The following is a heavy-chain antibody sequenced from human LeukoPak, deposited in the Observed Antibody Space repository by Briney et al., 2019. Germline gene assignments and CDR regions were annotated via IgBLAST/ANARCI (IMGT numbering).Heavy chain of an antibody. CDR1: GGSISSGGYY. Sequence: PSESLSLTCTVSGGSISSGGYYWSWLRQHPGRGLEWIGYIYYSGNTYYNPSLKSRLTISVDTSKNQFSLTLSSVTAADTAVYYCARVEGSGDYFDYWGQGTLVTVSS. J-gene: IGHJ4*02. CDR3: ARVEGSGDYFDY. D-gene: IGHD1-1*01. V-gene: IGHV4-31*03. CDR2: IYYSGNT.